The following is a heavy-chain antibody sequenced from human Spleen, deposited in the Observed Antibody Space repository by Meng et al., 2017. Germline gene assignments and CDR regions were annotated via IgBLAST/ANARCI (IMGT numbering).Heavy chain of an antibody. CDR1: GGTFSSYA. Sequence: SVKVSCKASGGTFSSYAISWVRQAPGQGLEWMGGIIPIFGTANYAQKFQGRVTITADESTSTAYMELSSLRSDDTAVYYCARDGVGKYYDSSSYLHSGRFFDYWGQGTQVTVSS. CDR3: ARDGVGKYYDSSSYLHSGRFFDY. CDR2: IIPIFGTA. D-gene: IGHD3-22*01. J-gene: IGHJ4*02. V-gene: IGHV1-69*13.